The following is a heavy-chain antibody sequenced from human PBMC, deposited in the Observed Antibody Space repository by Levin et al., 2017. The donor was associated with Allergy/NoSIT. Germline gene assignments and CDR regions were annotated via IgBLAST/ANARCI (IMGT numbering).Heavy chain of an antibody. CDR1: GYSFTTYW. V-gene: IGHV5-51*01. CDR2: IYPGDSDT. D-gene: IGHD1-26*01. CDR3: ARQGGSYHSPLGY. Sequence: KPGGSLRLSCKGSGYSFTTYWIAWVRQMPGKGLEWMGIIYPGDSDTRYSPSFQGQVTISTDKSISTAYLQWSSLKASDTAMYYCARQGGSYHSPLGYWGQGTLVTVSS. J-gene: IGHJ4*02.